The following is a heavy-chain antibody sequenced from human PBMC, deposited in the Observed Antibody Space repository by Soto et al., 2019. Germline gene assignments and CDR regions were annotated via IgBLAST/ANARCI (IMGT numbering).Heavy chain of an antibody. J-gene: IGHJ6*02. CDR3: ARDHKPPNYYYYYGMDV. Sequence: GGSLRLSCAASGFTFSSYSMNWVRQAPGKGLEWVSYISSSSSTIYYADSVKGRFTISRDNAKNSLYLQMNSLKDEDTAVYYCARDHKPPNYYYYYGMDVWGQGTTVTVSS. V-gene: IGHV3-48*02. CDR1: GFTFSSYS. CDR2: ISSSSSTI.